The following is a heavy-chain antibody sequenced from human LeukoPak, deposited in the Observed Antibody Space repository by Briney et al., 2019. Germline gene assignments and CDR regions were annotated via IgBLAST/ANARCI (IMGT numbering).Heavy chain of an antibody. CDR2: ISGSGGST. J-gene: IGHJ6*03. Sequence: GGSLRLSCAASGFTFNSYGMTWVRQAPGKGLEWVSAISGSGGSTYYADSVKGRFTISRDNSKNTLYLQMNSLRAEDTAVYYCASYPKDYYGSGSYDHYYYYYMDVWGKGTTVTISS. CDR1: GFTFNSYG. V-gene: IGHV3-23*01. D-gene: IGHD3-10*01. CDR3: ASYPKDYYGSGSYDHYYYYYMDV.